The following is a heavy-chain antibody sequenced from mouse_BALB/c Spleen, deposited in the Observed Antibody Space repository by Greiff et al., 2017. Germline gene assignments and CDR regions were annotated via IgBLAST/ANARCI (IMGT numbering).Heavy chain of an antibody. CDR2: ISSGGSYT. Sequence: EVQGVESGGGLVKPGGSLKLSCAASGFTFSSYAMSWVRQTPEKRLEWVATISSGGSYTYYPDSVKGRFTISRDNAKNTLYLQMSSLRSEDTAMYYCARTFITTEFDYWGQGTTLTVSS. CDR1: GFTFSSYA. D-gene: IGHD1-1*01. J-gene: IGHJ2*01. CDR3: ARTFITTEFDY. V-gene: IGHV5-9-3*01.